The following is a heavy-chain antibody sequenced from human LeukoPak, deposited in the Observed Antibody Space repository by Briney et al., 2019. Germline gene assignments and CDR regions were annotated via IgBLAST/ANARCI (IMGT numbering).Heavy chain of an antibody. V-gene: IGHV4-59*01. CDR1: GGSISSYY. J-gene: IGHJ3*02. CDR2: IYYSGST. Sequence: SETLSLTCTVSGGSISSYYWSWIRQPPGKGLEWIGYIYYSGSTNYNPSLKSRVTISVDTSKNQFSLKLSSVTAADTAVYYCARWGYYDSSGYSSDALDIWGQGTMVTVSS. D-gene: IGHD3-22*01. CDR3: ARWGYYDSSGYSSDALDI.